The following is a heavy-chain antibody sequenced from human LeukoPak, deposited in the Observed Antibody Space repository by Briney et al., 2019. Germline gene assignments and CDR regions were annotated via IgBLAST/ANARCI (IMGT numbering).Heavy chain of an antibody. CDR1: GFTFSSYN. V-gene: IGHV3-48*02. Sequence: GGSLRLSCAASGFTFSSYNMNWVRKAPGKGLEWISYISSDRSTIYYADSVKGRFTISRDNAQNSLYLQMNSLRDEDTAVYFCARGRLTVAAFPNWFDPWGQGALVTVSS. J-gene: IGHJ5*02. D-gene: IGHD4-11*01. CDR3: ARGRLTVAAFPNWFDP. CDR2: ISSDRSTI.